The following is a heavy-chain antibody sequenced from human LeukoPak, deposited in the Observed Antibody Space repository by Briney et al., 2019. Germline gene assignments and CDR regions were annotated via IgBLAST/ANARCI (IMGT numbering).Heavy chain of an antibody. CDR3: AKGYRGNYDY. J-gene: IGHJ4*02. D-gene: IGHD1-26*01. Sequence: GKSLRLSCVASGFTFSSYAMTWVRQAPGKGLEWVSSISDRGGSTYYADSVKGRFTISRDNSKNTLYLQMNSLRAEDTAVYYCAKGYRGNYDYWGQGALVTVSS. V-gene: IGHV3-23*01. CDR2: ISDRGGST. CDR1: GFTFSSYA.